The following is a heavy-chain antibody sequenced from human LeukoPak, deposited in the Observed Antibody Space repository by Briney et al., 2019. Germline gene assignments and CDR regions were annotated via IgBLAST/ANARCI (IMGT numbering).Heavy chain of an antibody. CDR2: INWNGGST. J-gene: IGHJ4*02. Sequence: GGPLRLSCAASGFTFDDYGMTWVPQAPGKGLEWVSGINWNGGSTGYADSVKGRFTISRDNAKNSLYLQMNSLRAEDTALYYCARDRGYYDTNWGQGTLVTVSS. D-gene: IGHD3-22*01. V-gene: IGHV3-20*04. CDR1: GFTFDDYG. CDR3: ARDRGYYDTN.